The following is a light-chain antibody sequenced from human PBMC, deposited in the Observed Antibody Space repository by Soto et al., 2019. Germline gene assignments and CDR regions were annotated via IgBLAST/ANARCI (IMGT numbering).Light chain of an antibody. CDR3: QQYMSSVT. CDR1: QSVDTTF. V-gene: IGKV3-20*01. CDR2: GAS. J-gene: IGKJ1*01. Sequence: EIVLTQSPGSLSLSPGQRATLSCRASQSVDTTFFAWCQKKPGQAPRLLIYGASKRATGIPDRCSGSGSGTDFTLIISRLEPEDFAVYYCQQYMSSVTFGQGTKVEIK.